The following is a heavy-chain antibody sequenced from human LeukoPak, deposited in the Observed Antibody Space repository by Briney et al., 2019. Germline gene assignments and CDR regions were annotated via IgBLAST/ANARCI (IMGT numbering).Heavy chain of an antibody. J-gene: IGHJ4*02. CDR1: GGSFSGYY. D-gene: IGHD3-10*01. Sequence: SETLSLTCAVYGGSFSGYYWSWIRQPPGKGLEWIGEINHSGSTNYNPSLKSRVTISVDTSKNQFSLKLSSVTAADTAVYYCVRGRNYYGSGSYYSYWGQGTLVTVSS. CDR3: VRGRNYYGSGSYYSY. V-gene: IGHV4-34*01. CDR2: INHSGST.